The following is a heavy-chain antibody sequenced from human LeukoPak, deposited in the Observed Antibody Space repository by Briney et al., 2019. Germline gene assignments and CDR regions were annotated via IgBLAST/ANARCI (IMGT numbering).Heavy chain of an antibody. Sequence: SETLSLTCTVSGGSISSSRYYWGWIRQPPGKGLEWIGSIYYSGSTYYNPSLKSRVTISVDTSKNQFSLKLSSVTAADTAVYYCATTTPPVGYCSGGSCYSWGQGTLVTVSS. J-gene: IGHJ4*02. CDR1: GGSISSSRYY. CDR3: ATTTPPVGYCSGGSCYS. CDR2: IYYSGST. D-gene: IGHD2-15*01. V-gene: IGHV4-39*01.